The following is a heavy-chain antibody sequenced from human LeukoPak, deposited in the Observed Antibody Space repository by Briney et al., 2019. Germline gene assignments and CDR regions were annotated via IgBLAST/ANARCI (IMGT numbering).Heavy chain of an antibody. CDR2: IYYSGGT. Sequence: SETLSLTCTVSSGSIISTNYYWGWIRQPPGKGLEWIGSIYYSGGTYYNPSLKSRVTISVDTSKNQFSLKLSSVTAADTAVYYCARETRRTRYDTSGYYDYWGQGTLFTVSS. V-gene: IGHV4-39*01. CDR3: ARETRRTRYDTSGYYDY. D-gene: IGHD3-22*01. CDR1: SGSIISTNYY. J-gene: IGHJ4*02.